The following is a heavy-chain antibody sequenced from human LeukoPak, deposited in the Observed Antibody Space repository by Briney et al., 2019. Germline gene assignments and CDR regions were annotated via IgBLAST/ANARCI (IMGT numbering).Heavy chain of an antibody. CDR1: GFTFDTYP. D-gene: IGHD3-10*01. Sequence: PGGSLRLSCAAAGFTFDTYPMNWVRQAPGRGLEWISYISSNRDTIYYAASVKGRFTISRDNARYSLYLQMNSLRAEDTAVYYCARDPGMDVWGKGTTVTVSS. CDR2: ISSNRDTI. CDR3: ARDPGMDV. V-gene: IGHV3-48*01. J-gene: IGHJ6*04.